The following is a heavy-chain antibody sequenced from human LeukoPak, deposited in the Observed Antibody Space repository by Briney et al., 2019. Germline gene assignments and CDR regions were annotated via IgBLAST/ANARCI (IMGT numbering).Heavy chain of an antibody. CDR1: GGSISSGDKY. Sequence: TSETLSLTCNVSGGSISSGDKYWSWIRQPPGKGLEWIGYIYYSGSTYYNPSLKSRLTISVDTSENQFSLHLTSVTAADTAVYFCARVTRWAGLDFWGQGILVTVSS. J-gene: IGHJ4*02. CDR3: ARVTRWAGLDF. CDR2: IYYSGST. V-gene: IGHV4-30-4*01. D-gene: IGHD2-21*02.